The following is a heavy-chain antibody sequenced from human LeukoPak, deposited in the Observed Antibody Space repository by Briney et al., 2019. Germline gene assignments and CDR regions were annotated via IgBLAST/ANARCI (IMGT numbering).Heavy chain of an antibody. V-gene: IGHV4-59*01. J-gene: IGHJ5*02. D-gene: IGHD1-26*01. CDR3: ARGRGVIGATLGFDP. CDR1: GGSISSYY. Sequence: KPSETLSLTCTVSGGSISSYYWSWIRQPPGKGLEWIGYIYYSGSTNYNPSLKSRVTISLDTSKNQFSLQLSSVTAADTAVYFCARGRGVIGATLGFDPWGQGTLVTVSS. CDR2: IYYSGST.